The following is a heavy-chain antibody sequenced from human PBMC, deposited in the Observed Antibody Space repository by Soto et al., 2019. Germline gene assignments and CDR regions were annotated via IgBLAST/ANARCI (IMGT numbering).Heavy chain of an antibody. D-gene: IGHD3-10*01. CDR3: ARDRWLQSFGDAFDI. CDR2: IWYDGSNK. V-gene: IGHV3-33*01. CDR1: GFTFSSYV. Sequence: PGASLTLSCAASGFTFSSYVMHWVGQAPGKGLEWVAVIWYDGSNKYYADSVKGRFTISRDNSKNTLYLQMNSLRAEDTAVYYCARDRWLQSFGDAFDIWGQGTMVTVSS. J-gene: IGHJ3*02.